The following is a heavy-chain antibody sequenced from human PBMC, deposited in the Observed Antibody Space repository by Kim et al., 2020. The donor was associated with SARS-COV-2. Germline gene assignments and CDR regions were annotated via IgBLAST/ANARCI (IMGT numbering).Heavy chain of an antibody. D-gene: IGHD2-21*02. Sequence: SETLSLTCSVSGGSISNFYWGWIRQPPGKGLEWIGYIHYSGKTNHNPSLESRVTISVDTSTNQISLTLTSVTAADTAPSFCARDLARECDCATAFEFW. CDR1: GGSISNFY. CDR3: ARDLARECDCATAFEF. V-gene: IGHV4-59*01. CDR2: IHYSGKT. J-gene: IGHJ3*01.